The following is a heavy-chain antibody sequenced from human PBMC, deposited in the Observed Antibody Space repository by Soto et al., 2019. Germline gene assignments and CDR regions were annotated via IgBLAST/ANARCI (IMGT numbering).Heavy chain of an antibody. CDR1: GGTFSTYA. CDR2: IIPIFGTA. Sequence: SVKVSCKASGGTFSTYAISWVRQPPGQGLEWMGGIIPIFGTANYVQKFQGRVTISADETASTAYMELWSLRYEDKAVNYCAKAKLELIAHYYYYYGMDVWGQGTTVTVSS. D-gene: IGHD1-26*01. CDR3: AKAKLELIAHYYYYYGMDV. J-gene: IGHJ6*02. V-gene: IGHV1-69*13.